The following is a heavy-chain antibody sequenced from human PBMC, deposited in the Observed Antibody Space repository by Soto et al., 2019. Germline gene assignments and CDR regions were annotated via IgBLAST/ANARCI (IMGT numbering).Heavy chain of an antibody. D-gene: IGHD6-19*01. V-gene: IGHV3-30*18. J-gene: IGHJ4*02. CDR2: ISYDGSNK. Sequence: LRLSCAASGFTFSSYGMHWVRQAPGKGLEWVAVISYDGSNKYYADSVKGRFTISRDNSKNTLYLQMNSLRAEDTAVYYCAKLGGLGYWGQGTLVTVSS. CDR3: AKLGGLGY. CDR1: GFTFSSYG.